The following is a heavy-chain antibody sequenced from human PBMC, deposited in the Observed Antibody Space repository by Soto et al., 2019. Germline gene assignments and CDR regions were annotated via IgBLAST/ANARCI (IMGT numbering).Heavy chain of an antibody. J-gene: IGHJ4*02. CDR1: GTPVSGST. CDR2: IRSDGTIT. D-gene: IGHD1-26*01. Sequence: SLSPGASGTPVSGSTRHCAMGAHLKGLEWLAGIRSDGTITSYADSVKGRFSISRDNARNTLSLQMNSLRAEDTAIYDGVRDAAEWELLRYCVHWGPGAHGNVS. V-gene: IGHV3-74*01. CDR3: VRDAAEWELLRYCVH.